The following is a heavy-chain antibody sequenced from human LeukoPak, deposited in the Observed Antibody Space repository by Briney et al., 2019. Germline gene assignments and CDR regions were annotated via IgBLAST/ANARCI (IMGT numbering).Heavy chain of an antibody. V-gene: IGHV1-69*06. Sequence: SVKVSCKASGGTFSSYTISWVRQAPGQGLEWMGGIIPIFGTANYAQKFQGRVTITADKSTSTAYMELSSLRSEDTAVYYCASETYYYDSSGYPFDYWGQGTLVTVSS. CDR2: IIPIFGTA. CDR1: GGTFSSYT. D-gene: IGHD3-22*01. CDR3: ASETYYYDSSGYPFDY. J-gene: IGHJ4*02.